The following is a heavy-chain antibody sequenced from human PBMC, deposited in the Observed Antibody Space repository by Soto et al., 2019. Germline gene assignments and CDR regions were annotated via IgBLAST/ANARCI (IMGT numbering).Heavy chain of an antibody. CDR2: IYHSGTT. Sequence: QVQLQESGPGLVKPSQTLSLTCTVSGGSISSGGYYWSWIRQHPGKGLEWIGYIYHSGTTYYNPSLRGAFTIAVDTPKNQFSLKLTSVPAADTAVYYWAGVRGTQLLGWFAPWGRGTLVTVSS. J-gene: IGHJ5*02. CDR1: GGSISSGGYY. CDR3: AGVRGTQLLGWFAP. D-gene: IGHD2-2*01. V-gene: IGHV4-31*01.